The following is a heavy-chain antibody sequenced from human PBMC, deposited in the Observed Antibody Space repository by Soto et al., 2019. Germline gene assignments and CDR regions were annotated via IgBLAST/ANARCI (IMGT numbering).Heavy chain of an antibody. CDR3: AKDRVLVTTTSGWLDP. J-gene: IGHJ5*02. CDR2: ISGSGGST. CDR1: GFIFSSYA. Sequence: PGGSLRLSCAASGFIFSSYAMSWVRQAPGKGLEWVSAISGSGGSTYYADSVKGRFTISRDNSKNKLYLQMNSLRAEDTAVYYCAKDRVLVTTTSGWLDPWGQGTLVTVSS. V-gene: IGHV3-23*01. D-gene: IGHD2-15*01.